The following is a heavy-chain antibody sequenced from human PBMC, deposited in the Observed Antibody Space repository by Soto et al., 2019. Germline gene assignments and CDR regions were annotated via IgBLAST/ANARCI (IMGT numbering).Heavy chain of an antibody. V-gene: IGHV3-15*01. CDR3: TTDGYYYDSSGDTLNAFDI. J-gene: IGHJ3*02. CDR1: GFTFSNAW. Sequence: GGSLRLSCAASGFTFSNAWMSWVRPAPGKGLEWVGRIKSKTDGGTTDYAAPVKGRFTISRDDSKNTLYLQMNSLKTEDTAVYYCTTDGYYYDSSGDTLNAFDIWGQGTMVTVSS. CDR2: IKSKTDGGTT. D-gene: IGHD3-22*01.